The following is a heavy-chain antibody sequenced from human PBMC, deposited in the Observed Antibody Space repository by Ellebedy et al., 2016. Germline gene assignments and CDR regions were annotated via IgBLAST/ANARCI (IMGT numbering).Heavy chain of an antibody. CDR2: INGGGYIT. CDR1: ELNFGNYF. J-gene: IGHJ4*02. Sequence: GESLKISXTASELNFGNYFMSWVRQAPGKGLEWVSTINGGGYITYFADSVKGRFTISRDNSKNTLYLQMNNLRVDDTALYYCRQGHYFDQWGQGALVTVSS. V-gene: IGHV3-23*01. CDR3: RQGHYFDQ.